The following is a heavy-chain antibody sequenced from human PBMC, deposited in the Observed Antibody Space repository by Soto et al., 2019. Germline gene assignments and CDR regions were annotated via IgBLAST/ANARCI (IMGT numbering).Heavy chain of an antibody. J-gene: IGHJ3*02. CDR1: GGSISSGGYY. CDR2: IYYSGST. Sequence: SETLSLTCTVSGGSISSGGYYWSWIRQHPGKGLEWIGYIYYSGSTYYNPSLKSRVTISVDTSKNQFSLKLSSVTAADTAVYYCARDEQYCSGGSCYYAFDIWGQGTMVTVSS. V-gene: IGHV4-31*03. CDR3: ARDEQYCSGGSCYYAFDI. D-gene: IGHD2-15*01.